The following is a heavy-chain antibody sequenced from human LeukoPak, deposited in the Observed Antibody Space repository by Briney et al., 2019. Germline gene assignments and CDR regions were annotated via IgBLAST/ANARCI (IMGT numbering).Heavy chain of an antibody. J-gene: IGHJ4*02. D-gene: IGHD1-26*01. CDR3: AKSRGESRGASNY. CDR1: GFTFSGYA. CDR2: ISGSGGST. Sequence: GGSLRLSCAASGFTFSGYAMSWVRQAPGKGLEWVSAISGSGGSTYYADSAKGRFTISRDNSKNTLYLQMNSLRAEDTAVYYCAKSRGESRGASNYWGQGTLVTVSS. V-gene: IGHV3-23*01.